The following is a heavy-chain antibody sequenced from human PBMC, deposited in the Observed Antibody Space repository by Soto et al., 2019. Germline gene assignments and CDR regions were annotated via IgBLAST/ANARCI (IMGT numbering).Heavy chain of an antibody. CDR1: GFSFTSYC. V-gene: IGHV5-51*01. D-gene: IGHD5-18*01. CDR2: IYPGDSDT. J-gene: IGHJ5*02. Sequence: EVQLVQSGAEVKKPGESLRISCKGSGFSFTSYCIAWVRQMPGKGLEWMGIIYPGDSDTTYSPSFQGQVTISVDRSISTAYLQWSSLKASDTAMYYCAKPVGSGYTYGYISWGQGTLVTVSS. CDR3: AKPVGSGYTYGYIS.